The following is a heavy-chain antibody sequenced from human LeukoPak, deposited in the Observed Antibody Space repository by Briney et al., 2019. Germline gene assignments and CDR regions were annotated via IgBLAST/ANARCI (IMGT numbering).Heavy chain of an antibody. CDR2: IRYDGSDK. D-gene: IGHD2-2*01. V-gene: IGHV3-30*02. CDR3: AKDPYGIVVPGSRP. Sequence: PGGSLRLSCAASGFTFSSYGMHWVRQAPGKGLEWVAFIRYDGSDKYYADSVKGRFTISRVNSKNTVYLQMNSLRAEDTAVYYCAKDPYGIVVPGSRPWGQGTLVTVSS. J-gene: IGHJ5*02. CDR1: GFTFSSYG.